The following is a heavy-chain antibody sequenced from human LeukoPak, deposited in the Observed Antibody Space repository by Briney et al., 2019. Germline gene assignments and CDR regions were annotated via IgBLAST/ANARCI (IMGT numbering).Heavy chain of an antibody. Sequence: GGSLRLSCAASGFTFSSYAMSWVRQAPGKGLEWVSAISGSGGSTYYADSVKGRFTISRDNSKNTLYLQMNSLRAEDTAVYYCAKRVVVTPRLYYYYGMDVWGQGTTVTVSS. CDR2: ISGSGGST. J-gene: IGHJ6*02. V-gene: IGHV3-23*01. D-gene: IGHD3-22*01. CDR3: AKRVVVTPRLYYYYGMDV. CDR1: GFTFSSYA.